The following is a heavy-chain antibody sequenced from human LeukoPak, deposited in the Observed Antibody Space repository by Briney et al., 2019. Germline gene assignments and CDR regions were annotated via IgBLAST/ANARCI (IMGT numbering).Heavy chain of an antibody. V-gene: IGHV4-39*07. CDR3: ARGGITMNAFDI. Sequence: SETLSLTCTVSGGSISSSSYYWGWIRQPPGKGLEWIGSIYYSGSTYYNPSLKSRVTTSVDTSKNQFSLKLSSVTAADTAVYYCARGGITMNAFDIWGQGTMVTVSS. J-gene: IGHJ3*02. CDR2: IYYSGST. CDR1: GGSISSSSYY. D-gene: IGHD3-22*01.